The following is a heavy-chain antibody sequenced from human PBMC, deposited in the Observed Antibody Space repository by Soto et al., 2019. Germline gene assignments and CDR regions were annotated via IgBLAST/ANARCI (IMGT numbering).Heavy chain of an antibody. CDR3: ARQGVVPSTITFYTMDV. J-gene: IGHJ6*02. V-gene: IGHV1-69*13. Sequence: SAMVSCKASGGTFSSYAVTCVRQAPGQGLEWMGGIITFLGSAKYTKYAQRFQGRVTITADGSTSTVYMDLSSLRSEDTAVYYCARQGVVPSTITFYTMDVWGQGTTVTVSS. D-gene: IGHD3-3*01. CDR1: GGTFSSYA. CDR2: IITFLGSAKYT.